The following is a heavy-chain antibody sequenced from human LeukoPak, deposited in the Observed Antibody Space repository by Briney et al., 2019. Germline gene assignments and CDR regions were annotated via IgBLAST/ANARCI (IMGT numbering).Heavy chain of an antibody. CDR2: IYYSGST. Sequence: PSETLSLTCTVSGGSISSGGYYRSWIRQHPGKGLEWIGYIYYSGSTYYNPSLKSRVTISVDTSKNQFSLKLSSVTAADTAVYYCARDRLEWLSNYYYYYGMDVWGQGTTVTVSS. D-gene: IGHD3-3*01. CDR3: ARDRLEWLSNYYYYYGMDV. CDR1: GGSISSGGYY. J-gene: IGHJ6*02. V-gene: IGHV4-31*03.